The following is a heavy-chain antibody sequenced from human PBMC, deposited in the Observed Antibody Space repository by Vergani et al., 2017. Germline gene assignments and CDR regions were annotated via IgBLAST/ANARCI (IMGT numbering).Heavy chain of an antibody. CDR2: IVTSPPTL. D-gene: IGHD5-18*01. Sequence: QVELVQSGAEMKKPGSSVRVSCRASGDTLRNSAITWVRQAPGKGLEWLGTIVTSPPTLIYAQTFQGRVTITANEPTTTAYMELRSLRSDDTAVYFWARVAPYSSEVTPTAFDVWGQGTMVTVSS. CDR3: ARVAPYSSEVTPTAFDV. J-gene: IGHJ3*01. CDR1: GDTLRNSA. V-gene: IGHV1-69*11.